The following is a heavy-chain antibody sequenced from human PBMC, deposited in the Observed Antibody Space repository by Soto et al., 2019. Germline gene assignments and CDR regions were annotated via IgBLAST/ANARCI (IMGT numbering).Heavy chain of an antibody. CDR2: IRSKANNYAT. Sequence: EVQLVESGGGLVQPGGSLKLSCAASGFTFSGSAVHWVRQASGKGLEWVGRIRSKANNYATAYAASVQGRFTIFRDDLKNTAYLQMSSLKTEETAVYYCTNPQVYYGMDVWGQGTTVTVSS. V-gene: IGHV3-73*02. CDR1: GFTFSGSA. J-gene: IGHJ6*02. CDR3: TNPQVYYGMDV.